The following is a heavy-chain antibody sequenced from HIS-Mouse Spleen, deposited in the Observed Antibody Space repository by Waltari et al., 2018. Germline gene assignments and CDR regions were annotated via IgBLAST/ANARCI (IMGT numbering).Heavy chain of an antibody. CDR2: IDWDDDK. V-gene: IGHV2-70*15. J-gene: IGHJ4*02. CDR3: ARIAEGYTSGWYAFDY. CDR1: GFSLTTRGRC. D-gene: IGHD6-19*01. Sequence: QVTLRESGPALVKPTQTLTLTCPFSGFSLTTRGRCVSWIRQPPGKALEWLARIDWDDDKYYSTSLKTRLTISRDTSKNQVVLTMTNMDPLDTATYYCARIAEGYTSGWYAFDYWGQGTLVTVSS.